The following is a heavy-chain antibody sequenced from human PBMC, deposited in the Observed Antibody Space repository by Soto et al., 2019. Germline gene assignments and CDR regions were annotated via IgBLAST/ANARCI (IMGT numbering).Heavy chain of an antibody. CDR2: IWYDGSNK. CDR1: GFTFSNYG. J-gene: IGHJ4*02. V-gene: IGHV3-33*01. Sequence: PGGSLRLSCAASGFTFSNYGMHWVRQAPGKGLEWLAIIWYDGSNKYYADSVKGRFTISRDNSRNTLYLQMNSLRAEDTAVYYCARLYTWVMDFWGQGTPVTVSS. CDR3: ARLYTWVMDF. D-gene: IGHD2-8*01.